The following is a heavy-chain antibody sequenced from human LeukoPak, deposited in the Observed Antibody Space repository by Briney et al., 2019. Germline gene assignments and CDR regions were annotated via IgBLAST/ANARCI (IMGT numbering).Heavy chain of an antibody. CDR2: IHHSGST. CDR3: AILSDGAYCGGDCFYLDY. Sequence: PSETLSLTCTVSGYSISSGYYWGWIRQPPGKGLEWIATIHHSGSTYYNPSLQSRVTISVDTSKNQFSLKLSSVTAADTAVYYCAILSDGAYCGGDCFYLDYWGQGTLVTVSS. CDR1: GYSISSGYY. V-gene: IGHV4-38-2*02. J-gene: IGHJ4*02. D-gene: IGHD2-21*02.